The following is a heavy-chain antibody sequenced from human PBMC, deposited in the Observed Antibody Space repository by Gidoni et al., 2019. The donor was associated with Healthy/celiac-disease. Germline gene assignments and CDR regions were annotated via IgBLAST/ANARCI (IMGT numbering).Heavy chain of an antibody. CDR2: ISAYNGNT. Sequence: GLEWMGWISAYNGNTNYAQKLQGRVTMTTDTSTSTAYMELRSLRSDDTAVYYCAREEWYAFDIWGQGTMVTVSS. D-gene: IGHD3-3*01. V-gene: IGHV1-18*01. CDR3: AREEWYAFDI. J-gene: IGHJ3*02.